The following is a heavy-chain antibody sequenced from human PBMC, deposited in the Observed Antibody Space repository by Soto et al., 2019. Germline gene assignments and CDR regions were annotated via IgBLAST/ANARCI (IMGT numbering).Heavy chain of an antibody. Sequence: SETLSLTCTVSGGSISSSSYYWGWIRQPPGKGLEWIGSIYYSGSTYYNPSLKSRVTISVDTSKNQFSLKLSFVTAADTAVYYCARLSVGYSSGWYFDYWGQGTLVTVSS. V-gene: IGHV4-39*01. CDR1: GGSISSSSYY. D-gene: IGHD6-19*01. CDR3: ARLSVGYSSGWYFDY. CDR2: IYYSGST. J-gene: IGHJ4*02.